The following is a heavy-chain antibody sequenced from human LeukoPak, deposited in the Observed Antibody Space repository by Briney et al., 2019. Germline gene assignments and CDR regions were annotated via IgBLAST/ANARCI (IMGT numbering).Heavy chain of an antibody. CDR2: IIPIFGTA. V-gene: IGHV1-69*05. CDR3: ARVTYYDSSGPLSEYFQH. CDR1: GGTFSSYA. J-gene: IGHJ1*01. Sequence: ASVKVSCKASGGTFSSYAISWVRQAPGQGLEWMGGIIPIFGTANYAQKFQGRVTMTTDTSTSTAYMELSSLRSEDTAVYYCARVTYYDSSGPLSEYFQHWGQGTLVTVSS. D-gene: IGHD3-22*01.